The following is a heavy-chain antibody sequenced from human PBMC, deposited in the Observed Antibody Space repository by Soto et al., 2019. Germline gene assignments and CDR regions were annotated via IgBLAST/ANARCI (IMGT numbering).Heavy chain of an antibody. CDR3: ARVRVHTVTTLWYFDL. Sequence: QVQLVQSGAEVKKPGASVKVSCKASGYTFTSYGISWVRQAPGQGLEGMGWISAYNGNTNYAQKLQATVTMTTEISTSTADMELRSLRSDDTAVYYCARVRVHTVTTLWYFDLWGRGTLVTVSS. CDR1: GYTFTSYG. J-gene: IGHJ2*01. D-gene: IGHD4-17*01. V-gene: IGHV1-18*01. CDR2: ISAYNGNT.